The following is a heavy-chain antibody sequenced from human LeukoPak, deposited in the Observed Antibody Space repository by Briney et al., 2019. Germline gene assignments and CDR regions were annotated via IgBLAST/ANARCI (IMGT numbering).Heavy chain of an antibody. V-gene: IGHV4-61*05. CDR2: IYYSGST. CDR3: ARRVLATIAVAPYWYFDL. CDR1: GGSISSSSYY. Sequence: PSETLSLTCTVSGGSISSSSYYWSWIRQPPGKGLEWIGYIYYSGSTNYNPSLKSRVTISVNTSKNQFSLKLSSVTAADTAVYYCARRVLATIAVAPYWYFDLWGRGTLVTVSS. D-gene: IGHD6-19*01. J-gene: IGHJ2*01.